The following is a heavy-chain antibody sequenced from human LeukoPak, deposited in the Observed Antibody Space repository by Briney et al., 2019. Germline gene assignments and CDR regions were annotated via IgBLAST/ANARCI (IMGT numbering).Heavy chain of an antibody. CDR3: VRHLSAGRPAFDI. D-gene: IGHD2-15*01. J-gene: IGHJ3*02. CDR2: IYYSGST. CDR1: GGSINSYY. Sequence: SETLSLTCTVSGGSINSYYWSWIRQPPGKGLEWIGYIYYSGSTNYNPSLKSRVTISVDTSNNKFALKLTSLTAADTAVYYCVRHLSAGRPAFDIWGQGTMVTVSS. V-gene: IGHV4-59*08.